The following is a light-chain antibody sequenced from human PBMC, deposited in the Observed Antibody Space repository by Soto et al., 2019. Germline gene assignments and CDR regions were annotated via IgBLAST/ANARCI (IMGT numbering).Light chain of an antibody. CDR3: QQYNSYPLT. J-gene: IGKJ4*01. CDR2: KAS. CDR1: QSISIW. V-gene: IGKV1-5*03. Sequence: DIQMTQSPSTLSASVGDRVTITCRASQSISIWLAWYQHKPGKAPNLLIYKASSLESGLPSRFSGSGSGTEFTLNISSLQPDDFPSYYCQQYNSYPLTFGGGTKVEIK.